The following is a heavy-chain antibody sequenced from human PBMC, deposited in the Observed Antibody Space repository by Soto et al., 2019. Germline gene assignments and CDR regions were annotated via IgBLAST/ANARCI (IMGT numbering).Heavy chain of an antibody. J-gene: IGHJ5*02. CDR2: INPVNGNT. D-gene: IGHD6-13*01. V-gene: IGHV1-3*01. Sequence: QVQLVQSGAEVKKPGASVMLSCNASGYTVTTYTMNWVRQAPGQRLEWMGWINPVNGNTKSSQKFQDRVIITRDTSASTAYMELRSLRSEDTAVYYCARGISTGQLDPWGQGTLVIVSS. CDR3: ARGISTGQLDP. CDR1: GYTVTTYT.